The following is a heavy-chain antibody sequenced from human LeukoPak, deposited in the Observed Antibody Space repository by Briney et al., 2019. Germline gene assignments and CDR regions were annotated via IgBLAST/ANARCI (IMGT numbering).Heavy chain of an antibody. Sequence: GAPVKVSCKASGYTFTSYAMNWVRQAPGQGLEWMGRINTNTGNPTHAQGFTGRFVFSLDTSVTTAYLQISSLKAEDTAVYYCVRRYSSGYVDYWGQGTLVTVSA. D-gene: IGHD3-22*01. J-gene: IGHJ4*02. CDR1: GYTFTSYA. CDR2: INTNTGNP. V-gene: IGHV7-4-1*02. CDR3: VRRYSSGYVDY.